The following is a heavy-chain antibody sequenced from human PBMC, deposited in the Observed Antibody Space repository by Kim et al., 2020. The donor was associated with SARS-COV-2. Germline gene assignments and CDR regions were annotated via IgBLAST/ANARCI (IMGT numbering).Heavy chain of an antibody. CDR3: AKDRPGGGWFNWFDP. D-gene: IGHD3-16*01. Sequence: DSVKGRFTISRDKAKNSLYLQMNSLRAEDTALYYCAKDRPGGGWFNWFDPWGQGTLVTVSS. V-gene: IGHV3-9*01. J-gene: IGHJ5*02.